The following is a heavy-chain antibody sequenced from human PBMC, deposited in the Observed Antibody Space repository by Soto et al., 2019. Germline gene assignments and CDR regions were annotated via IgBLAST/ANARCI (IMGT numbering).Heavy chain of an antibody. Sequence: GGSGKGSLQGSGYTFTSYGIHWGGQAPGQRLEWMGWINAGNGNTKYSQKFQGRVTITRDTSASTAYMELSSLRSEDTAVYYCARPHFSSSYYFDYWGQGTLVTVSS. CDR1: GYTFTSYG. J-gene: IGHJ4*02. CDR2: INAGNGNT. CDR3: ARPHFSSSYYFDY. V-gene: IGHV1-3*01. D-gene: IGHD6-13*01.